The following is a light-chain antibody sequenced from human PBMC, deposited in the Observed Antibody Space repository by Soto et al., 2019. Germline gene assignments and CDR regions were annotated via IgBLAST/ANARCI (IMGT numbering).Light chain of an antibody. CDR2: GAS. J-gene: IGKJ1*01. CDR1: QSVSSSY. CDR3: QQYGSSPEWT. V-gene: IGKV3-20*01. Sequence: EIVLTHSPGTLSFSLGAGATFSFRAIQSVSSSYLAWYQQKPGQAPRLLIYGASSRATGIPDRFSGSGSGTDFTLTVSRLGAEDFAVYYCQQYGSSPEWTFGQGTKVDIK.